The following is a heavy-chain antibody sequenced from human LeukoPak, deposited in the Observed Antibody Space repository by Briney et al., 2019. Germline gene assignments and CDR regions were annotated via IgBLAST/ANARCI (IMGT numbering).Heavy chain of an antibody. D-gene: IGHD2-2*01. CDR3: ATPLSKGAH. J-gene: IGHJ4*02. CDR2: IKEDGNEK. CDR1: GFTLSSFW. V-gene: IGHV3-7*01. Sequence: GGSLRLSCAASGFTLSSFWMTWVRQAPGKGLEWVANIKEDGNEKYYVDSVKGRFTISRDNTKNSLYLRMNSLRVEDTATYYCATPLSKGAHWGQGTLVTVSS.